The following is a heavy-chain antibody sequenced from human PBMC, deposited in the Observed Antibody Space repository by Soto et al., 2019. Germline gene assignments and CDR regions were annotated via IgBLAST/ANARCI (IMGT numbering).Heavy chain of an antibody. V-gene: IGHV3-11*01. CDR1: GFTFSDYY. CDR3: ARAYYDFWSGYYRVPYYFDY. Sequence: GGSLRLSCAASGFTFSDYYMSWIRQAPGKGLEWVSYISSSGSTIYYADSVKGRFTISRDNAKNSLYLQMNSLRAEDTAVYYCARAYYDFWSGYYRVPYYFDYWGQGTLVTVSS. CDR2: ISSSGSTI. J-gene: IGHJ4*02. D-gene: IGHD3-3*01.